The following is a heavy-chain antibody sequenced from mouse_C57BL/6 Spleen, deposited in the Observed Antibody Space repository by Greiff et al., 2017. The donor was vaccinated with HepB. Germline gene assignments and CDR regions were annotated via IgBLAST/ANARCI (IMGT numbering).Heavy chain of an antibody. CDR3: ARPLDYSNPWFAY. D-gene: IGHD2-5*01. Sequence: VQLQQSGAELVRPGSSVKLSCKASGYTFTSYWMHWVKQRPIQGLEWIGNIDPSDSETHYNQKFKDKATLTVDKSSSTAYMMLSSLTSEDSAVYYCARPLDYSNPWFAYWGQRTLVTVSA. CDR1: GYTFTSYW. V-gene: IGHV1-52*01. J-gene: IGHJ3*01. CDR2: IDPSDSET.